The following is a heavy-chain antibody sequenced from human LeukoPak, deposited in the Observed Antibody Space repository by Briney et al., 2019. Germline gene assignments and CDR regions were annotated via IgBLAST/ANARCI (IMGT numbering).Heavy chain of an antibody. D-gene: IGHD1-20*01. CDR2: ISSSSSYI. CDR1: GFTFSSYS. Sequence: GGSLRLSGAASGFTFSSYSMNWVRQAPGKGLEWVSSISSSSSYIYYADSVKGRFTISRDNAKNSLYLQMNSLRAEDTAVYYCARDERLTGTPDAFDIWGQGTMVTVSS. CDR3: ARDERLTGTPDAFDI. V-gene: IGHV3-21*01. J-gene: IGHJ3*02.